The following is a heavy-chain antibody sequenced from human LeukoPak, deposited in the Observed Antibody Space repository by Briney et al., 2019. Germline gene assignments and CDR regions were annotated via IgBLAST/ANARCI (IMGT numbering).Heavy chain of an antibody. CDR3: ARDPYSSGFYGTAFDI. V-gene: IGHV4-61*02. CDR1: GGSSSSGGNY. CDR2: IYSSGDT. Sequence: SETLSLTCSVSGGSSSSGGNYWSWIRRPAGKGLGWIGRIYSSGDTTDNPSHKRRVTMSINMLNTQSSLELGSMTAADTAVYYCARDPYSSGFYGTAFDIWGQGIVVTVSS. D-gene: IGHD6-19*01. J-gene: IGHJ3*02.